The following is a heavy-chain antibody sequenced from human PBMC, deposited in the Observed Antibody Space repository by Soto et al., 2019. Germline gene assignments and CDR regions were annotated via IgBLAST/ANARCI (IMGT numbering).Heavy chain of an antibody. Sequence: SETLSLTCTVSGVSISSGDYYWSWMRQPPGKGLEWIGYIYYSGSAYYNPSLKSRVTISVDTSKNQFSLKLSSVTAADTAVYYCARYTKRQPLSGDYDFWRGSPGAFDPWGQGTLVTVSS. V-gene: IGHV4-30-4*01. CDR3: ARYTKRQPLSGDYDFWRGSPGAFDP. CDR1: GVSISSGDYY. J-gene: IGHJ5*02. CDR2: IYYSGSA. D-gene: IGHD3-3*01.